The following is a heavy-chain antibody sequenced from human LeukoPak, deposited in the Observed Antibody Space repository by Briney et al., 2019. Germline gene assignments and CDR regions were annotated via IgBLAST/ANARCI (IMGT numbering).Heavy chain of an antibody. CDR1: GYSFTSYW. Sequence: GESLKISCKGSGYSFTSYWIGWVRQMPGKGLEWMGIIYPGDSDTRYSPSFQGKVNISADKSISTAYLRSSTLNTSHTAMYYCARRSIGSSGWYGGQGRLVSVSS. D-gene: IGHD6-19*01. J-gene: IGHJ4*02. CDR2: IYPGDSDT. CDR3: ARRSIGSSGWY. V-gene: IGHV5-51*03.